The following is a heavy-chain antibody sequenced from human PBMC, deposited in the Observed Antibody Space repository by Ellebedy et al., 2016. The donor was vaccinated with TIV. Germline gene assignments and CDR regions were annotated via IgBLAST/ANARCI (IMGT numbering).Heavy chain of an antibody. V-gene: IGHV3-9*01. CDR3: ARDNGWGGYDSVGLHY. D-gene: IGHD5-12*01. J-gene: IGHJ4*02. CDR1: GFTFDDYG. Sequence: PGGSLRLSCAASGFTFDDYGMHWVRQAPGKGLEWVSGISWNSGKIGYADSVKGRFTISRDNAKNSLYLQMNSLRAEDTAVYYCARDNGWGGYDSVGLHYWGQGTLVTVSS. CDR2: ISWNSGKI.